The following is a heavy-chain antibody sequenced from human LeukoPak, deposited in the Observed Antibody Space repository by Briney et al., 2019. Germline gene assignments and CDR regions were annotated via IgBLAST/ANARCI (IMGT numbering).Heavy chain of an antibody. CDR2: IYHSGST. CDR3: AREGQWLYWFDP. CDR1: GGSIRIGGYY. V-gene: IGHV4-30-2*01. Sequence: SETLSLTCTVSGGSIRIGGYYCIWLRQAPGKGLEWIGYIYHSGSTYYNPSLKSRVTISVDRSKNQFSLKLSSVTAAATAVYYCAREGQWLYWFDPWGQGTLVTVSS. J-gene: IGHJ5*02. D-gene: IGHD6-19*01.